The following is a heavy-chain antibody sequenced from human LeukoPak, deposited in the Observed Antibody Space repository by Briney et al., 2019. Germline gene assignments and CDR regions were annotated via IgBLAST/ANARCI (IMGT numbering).Heavy chain of an antibody. V-gene: IGHV1-69*05. Sequence: SVKLSCKASGGTFSSYAISWVRQAPGPGLEWMGGIIPIFGTANYAQKFQGRVTITTDESTSTAYMELSSLRSEDTAVYYCARDNSSGALAPWGQGTLVTVSS. J-gene: IGHJ5*02. D-gene: IGHD6-19*01. CDR2: IIPIFGTA. CDR3: ARDNSSGALAP. CDR1: GGTFSSYA.